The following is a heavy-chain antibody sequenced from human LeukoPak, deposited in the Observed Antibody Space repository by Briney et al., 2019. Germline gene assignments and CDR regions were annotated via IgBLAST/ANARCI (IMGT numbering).Heavy chain of an antibody. CDR1: GYTFSSYY. J-gene: IGHJ4*02. V-gene: IGHV1-46*01. D-gene: IGHD1-26*01. CDR3: ARYSGSYHTYFDS. CDR2: INPSGGIT. Sequence: GASVKVSCKASGYTFSSYYIHWVRQAPGQGPEWMGIINPSGGITTYAQKFEGRVTMTRDTSTSTVDMKLSRLRSEDTAVYYCARYSGSYHTYFDSWGQGTLVAVSS.